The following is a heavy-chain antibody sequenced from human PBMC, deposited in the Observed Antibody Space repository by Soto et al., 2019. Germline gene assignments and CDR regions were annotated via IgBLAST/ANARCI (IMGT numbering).Heavy chain of an antibody. Sequence: GESLKISCKGSGYAFTHYWIDCVRQTPCKGLEWMVVIYPGDSGTKYSPSFQGQVTISADKAIHTAYVQRSGLKASDTAIYYCAIAVGYSDASDFYRLGHWAQGTLVTVSS. CDR3: AIAVGYSDASDFYRLGH. J-gene: IGHJ4*02. D-gene: IGHD3-3*01. CDR2: IYPGDSGT. CDR1: GYAFTHYW. V-gene: IGHV5-51*01.